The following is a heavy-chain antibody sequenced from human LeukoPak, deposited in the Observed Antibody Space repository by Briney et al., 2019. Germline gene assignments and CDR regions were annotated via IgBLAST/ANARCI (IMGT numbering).Heavy chain of an antibody. CDR2: ISSNGGST. J-gene: IGHJ4*02. V-gene: IGHV3-64D*09. CDR1: GFTFSSYA. D-gene: IGHD6-13*01. Sequence: PGGSLRLSCSASGFTFSSYAMHWVRQAPGKGLEYVSAISSNGGSTYYADSVKGRFTISRDNSKNTLYLQMSSLRAEDTAVYYCVKDLPARIAAAAGADYWGQGTLVTVSS. CDR3: VKDLPARIAAAAGADY.